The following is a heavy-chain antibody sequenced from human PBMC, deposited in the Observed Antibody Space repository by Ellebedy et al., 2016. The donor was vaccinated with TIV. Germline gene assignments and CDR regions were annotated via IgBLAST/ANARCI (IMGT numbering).Heavy chain of an antibody. D-gene: IGHD6-19*01. V-gene: IGHV1-2*02. CDR1: GYTFTGYY. J-gene: IGHJ5*02. CDR2: INPNSGGT. Sequence: ASVKVSXXASGYTFTGYYMHWVRQAPGQGLEWMGWINPNSGGTNYAQKFQDRVTMTRDTSISTAYMELSRLGSDDTAVYYCARDVGIAVAGSNENWFDPWGQGTLVTVSS. CDR3: ARDVGIAVAGSNENWFDP.